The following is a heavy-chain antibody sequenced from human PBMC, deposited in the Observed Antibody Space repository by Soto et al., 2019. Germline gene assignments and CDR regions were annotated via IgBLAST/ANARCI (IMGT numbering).Heavy chain of an antibody. Sequence: WGSLRLSCVASVLTFSTYIIHWVRQAPGKGPVWVSRINNDGSTTHYADSVKGRFTISRDNARNTLYLQMNSLRAEDTAVYYSERDGHYRFDYWGKGPPVTVSS. CDR3: ERDGHYRFDY. CDR1: VLTFSTYI. J-gene: IGHJ4*02. V-gene: IGHV3-74*01. D-gene: IGHD3-10*01. CDR2: INNDGSTT.